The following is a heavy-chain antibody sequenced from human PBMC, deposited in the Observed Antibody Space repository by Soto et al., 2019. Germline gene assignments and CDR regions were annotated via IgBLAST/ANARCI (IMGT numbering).Heavy chain of an antibody. V-gene: IGHV1-69*13. Sequence: SVKVSCKAYGGTFTSYAISWVLQAPGQGLEWMGGIITIFGTANYAQKFQGSVTITADESTSTAYMELSSLRAEDTTVYYCARDVDDSRDPYRVYYGMDVWGQGTTVTVSS. CDR2: IITIFGTA. CDR1: GGTFTSYA. CDR3: ARDVDDSRDPYRVYYGMDV. D-gene: IGHD3-22*01. J-gene: IGHJ6*02.